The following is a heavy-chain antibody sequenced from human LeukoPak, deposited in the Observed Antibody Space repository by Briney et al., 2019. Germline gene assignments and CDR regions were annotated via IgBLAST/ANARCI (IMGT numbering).Heavy chain of an antibody. V-gene: IGHV3-23*01. CDR2: ISGSGGST. CDR3: AKGMTTVYYFDY. D-gene: IGHD4-17*01. Sequence: PGGSLRLSCAASGFTFSSYAMSWVRQAPGKGLEWVSAISGSGGSTYYVDSVKGRFTISRDNSKNTLYLQMNSLRAEETAVYYCAKGMTTVYYFDYWGQGTLVTVSS. CDR1: GFTFSSYA. J-gene: IGHJ4*02.